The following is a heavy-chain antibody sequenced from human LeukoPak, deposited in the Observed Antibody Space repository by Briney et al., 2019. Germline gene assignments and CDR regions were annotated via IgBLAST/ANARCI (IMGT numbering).Heavy chain of an antibody. Sequence: PGGSLRLSCAASGYSFSRYGMSWVRQAPGKGLEWVSTIYSGGSTYYADSVTGRFTISRDNSKNTLYLQMNSLRAEDTAVYYCARDGAVLTGYYDYWGQGTLVTVSS. CDR3: ARDGAVLTGYYDY. CDR2: IYSGGST. CDR1: GYSFSRYG. D-gene: IGHD3-9*01. J-gene: IGHJ4*02. V-gene: IGHV3-66*01.